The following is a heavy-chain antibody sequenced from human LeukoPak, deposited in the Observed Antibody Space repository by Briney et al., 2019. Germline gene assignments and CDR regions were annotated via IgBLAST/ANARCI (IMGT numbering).Heavy chain of an antibody. CDR2: ISAYNGNT. CDR1: GYTFTSYG. CDR3: ARGADGSGSYYNVGAFDI. V-gene: IGHV1-18*01. Sequence: ASVKVSCKASGYTFTSYGISWVRQAPGQGLEWMGWISAYNGNTNYAQKLQGRVTMTTDTSTSTAYMELRSLRSDDTAVYYCARGADGSGSYYNVGAFDIWGQGTMVTVSS. D-gene: IGHD3-10*01. J-gene: IGHJ3*02.